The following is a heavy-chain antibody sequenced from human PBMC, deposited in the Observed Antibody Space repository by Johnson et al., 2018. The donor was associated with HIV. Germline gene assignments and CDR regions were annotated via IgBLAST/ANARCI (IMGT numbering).Heavy chain of an antibody. CDR3: ARSMRGAFDI. J-gene: IGHJ3*02. CDR1: GFTFSSYA. CDR2: ISHDGTNE. Sequence: QVQLVESGGGVVQPGRSLRLSCAASGFTFSSYAMHWVRQAPGKGPEWVAMISHDGTNENYADSVKGRFTISRDNAKNSLYLQMSSLRAEDTAVYYCARSMRGAFDIWGQGTMVTVSS. D-gene: IGHD3-10*01. V-gene: IGHV3-30*04.